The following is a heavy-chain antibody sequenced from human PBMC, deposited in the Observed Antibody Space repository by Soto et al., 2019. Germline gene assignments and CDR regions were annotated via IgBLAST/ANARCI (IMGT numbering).Heavy chain of an antibody. J-gene: IGHJ6*02. CDR1: GGSISSYY. V-gene: IGHV4-59*01. CDR3: ARLPDCSGGSCYYYYYGMDV. Sequence: SEPLSLTCPVSGGSISSYYWSWIRQPPGKGLEWIGYIYYSGSTNYNPSLKSRVTISVDTSKNQFSLKLSSVTAADTAVYYCARLPDCSGGSCYYYYYGMDVWGQGTTVTVSS. D-gene: IGHD2-15*01. CDR2: IYYSGST.